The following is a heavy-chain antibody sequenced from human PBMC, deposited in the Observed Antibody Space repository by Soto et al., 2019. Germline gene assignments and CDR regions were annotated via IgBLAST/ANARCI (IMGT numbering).Heavy chain of an antibody. CDR1: GYTFTGYY. J-gene: IGHJ4*02. D-gene: IGHD6-6*01. V-gene: IGHV1-2*02. CDR3: ARGGELVRPGQYFDY. CDR2: INPNSGGT. Sequence: QVPLVQSGAEVKKPGASVKVSCKASGYTFTGYYMHWVRQAPGQGLEWMGWINPNSGGTNYAQKFQGRVTMTRDTSISTAYMELSRLRSDDTAVYYCARGGELVRPGQYFDYWGQGTLVTVSS.